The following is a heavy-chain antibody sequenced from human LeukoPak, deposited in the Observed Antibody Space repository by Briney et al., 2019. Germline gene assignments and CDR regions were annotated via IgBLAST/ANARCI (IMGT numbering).Heavy chain of an antibody. CDR3: AKDRYGDYDYYYYMDV. Sequence: PGRSLRLSCAASGFTFSSYGMHWVRQAPGKGLEWVAVIWYDGSNKYYADSVKGRFTISRDNSKNTLYLQMNSLRAEDAAVYYCAKDRYGDYDYYYYMDVWGKGTTVTVSS. V-gene: IGHV3-33*06. J-gene: IGHJ6*03. D-gene: IGHD4-17*01. CDR1: GFTFSSYG. CDR2: IWYDGSNK.